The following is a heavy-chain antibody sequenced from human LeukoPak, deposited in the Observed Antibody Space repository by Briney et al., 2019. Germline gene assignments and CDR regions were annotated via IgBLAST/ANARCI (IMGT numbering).Heavy chain of an antibody. Sequence: ASVKVSCKAYGYTFTGYYMHWVRQAPGQGLEWMGWINPNSGGTNYAQKFQGRVTMTRDTSISTAYMELSRLRSDDTAVYYCARAGVWFGEITDYWGQGTLVTVSS. J-gene: IGHJ4*02. CDR3: ARAGVWFGEITDY. V-gene: IGHV1-2*02. CDR2: INPNSGGT. D-gene: IGHD3-10*01. CDR1: GYTFTGYY.